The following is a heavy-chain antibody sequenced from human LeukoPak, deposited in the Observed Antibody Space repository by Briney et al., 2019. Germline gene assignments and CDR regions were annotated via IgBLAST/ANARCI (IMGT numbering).Heavy chain of an antibody. V-gene: IGHV1-18*04. J-gene: IGHJ4*02. D-gene: IGHD6-19*01. CDR2: ISAYNGST. CDR3: ARDLKMGYSSGRYSWGTGSSNYY. CDR1: GYTFTGYY. Sequence: ASVKVSCKASGYTFTGYYMHWVRQAPGQGLEWMGWISAYNGSTNYAQKLQGRVTMTTDTSTSTAYMELSSLRSEDTAVYYCARDLKMGYSSGRYSWGTGSSNYYWGQGKLVTVSS.